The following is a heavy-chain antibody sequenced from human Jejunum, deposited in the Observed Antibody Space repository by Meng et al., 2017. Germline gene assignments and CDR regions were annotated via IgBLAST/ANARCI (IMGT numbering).Heavy chain of an antibody. CDR2: INWNSVSI. CDR3: ARDDF. J-gene: IGHJ4*02. D-gene: IGHD3-3*01. CDR1: GFTFTDYT. V-gene: IGHV3-9*01. Sequence: SCAASGFTFTDYTIHWVRQVPGKGLEWVAGINWNSVSIGYADSVKGRFTISRDNAKNSLYLQMNSLRAEDTALYYCARDDFWGQGTMVTVSS.